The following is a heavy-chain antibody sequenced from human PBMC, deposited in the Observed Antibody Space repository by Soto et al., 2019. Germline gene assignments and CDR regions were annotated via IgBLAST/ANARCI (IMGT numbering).Heavy chain of an antibody. CDR3: ARDHRGGSYYRYYYYGMDV. CDR2: IWYDGSYK. V-gene: IGHV3-33*01. J-gene: IGHJ6*02. Sequence: HPGGSLRLSCAASGFTFSSYGMHWVRQAPGKGLEWVAVIWYDGSYKYYADSVKGRFTISRDNAKNSLYLQMNSLRDEDTAVYYCARDHRGGSYYRYYYYGMDVWGQGTTVTVSS. D-gene: IGHD1-26*01. CDR1: GFTFSSYG.